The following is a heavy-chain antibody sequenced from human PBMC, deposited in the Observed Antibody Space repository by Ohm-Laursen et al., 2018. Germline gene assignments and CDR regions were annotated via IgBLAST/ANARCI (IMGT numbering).Heavy chain of an antibody. D-gene: IGHD3-10*01. V-gene: IGHV4-39*01. J-gene: IGHJ3*02. CDR3: ARNMVRGVMRAFDI. Sequence: SDTLSLTCTVSGGSISSSSYYWGWIRQPPGKGLEWIGSIYYSGSTYYNPSLKSRVTISVDTSKNQFSLKLSSVTAADTAVYYCARNMVRGVMRAFDIWGQGTMVTVSS. CDR1: GGSISSSSYY. CDR2: IYYSGST.